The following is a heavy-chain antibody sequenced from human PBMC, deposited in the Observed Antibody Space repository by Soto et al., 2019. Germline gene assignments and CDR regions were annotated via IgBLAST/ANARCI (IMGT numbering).Heavy chain of an antibody. CDR1: GFSLSNGKVG. CDR3: ARILFGRSVAGGYFYMDV. D-gene: IGHD6-19*01. J-gene: IGHJ6*03. Sequence: HVTLKESGPVLVKPTETLTLTCTVSGFSLSNGKVGVSWIRQPPGKAREWLAHIFSNDEKSYRTSLKSRRTISEDTSKSQVVLTMTNVDPVDTATYYCARILFGRSVAGGYFYMDVWGKGTTVTVSS. CDR2: IFSNDEK. V-gene: IGHV2-26*01.